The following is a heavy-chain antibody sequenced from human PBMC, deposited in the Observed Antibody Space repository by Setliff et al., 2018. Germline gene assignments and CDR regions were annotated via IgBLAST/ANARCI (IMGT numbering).Heavy chain of an antibody. CDR2: ISAYNGNT. D-gene: IGHD2-21*02. CDR1: GYTFTSYG. CDR3: ARDFWAYCGGDCSVFDY. Sequence: ASVKVSCKASGYTFTSYGISWVRQAPGQGLEWMGWISAYNGNTNYAQKFQGWVTMTRDTSISTAYMELRSLRSDDTAVYYCARDFWAYCGGDCSVFDYWGQGTLVTVSS. V-gene: IGHV1-18*01. J-gene: IGHJ4*02.